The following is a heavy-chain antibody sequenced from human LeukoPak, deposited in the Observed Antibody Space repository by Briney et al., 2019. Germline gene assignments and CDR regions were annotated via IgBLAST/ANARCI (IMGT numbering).Heavy chain of an antibody. D-gene: IGHD3-10*01. CDR1: GYTFSSHW. CDR2: INGDGTST. CDR3: AKDTRSNTREHRGGDAFDI. V-gene: IGHV3-74*01. Sequence: GGSMRLSCAASGYTFSSHWMHWVRQDPGKGLVWVSRINGDGTSTNYADSVKGRFTISRDNAKNTLYLQMNSLRAEDTAVYYCAKDTRSNTREHRGGDAFDIWGQGTMVTVSS. J-gene: IGHJ3*02.